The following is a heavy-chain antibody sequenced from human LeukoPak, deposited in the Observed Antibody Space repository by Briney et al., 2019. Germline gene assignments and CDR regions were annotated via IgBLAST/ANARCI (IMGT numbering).Heavy chain of an antibody. D-gene: IGHD2-2*01. Sequence: ASVRVSCKTSGYTFANSYINWVRQAPGQGLEWMGWVNPNTGGTDYAQNFQGRVTMTRDTSINTASMELNRLGSDDTAMYYCARGSAMDYWGQGTLVTVSS. CDR1: GYTFANSY. CDR3: ARGSAMDY. CDR2: VNPNTGGT. J-gene: IGHJ4*02. V-gene: IGHV1-2*02.